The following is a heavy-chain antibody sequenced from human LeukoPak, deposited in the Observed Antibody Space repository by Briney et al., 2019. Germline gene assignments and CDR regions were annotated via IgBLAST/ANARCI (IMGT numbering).Heavy chain of an antibody. CDR3: ARENLSYSSSWYEDY. CDR1: GGSISSPNW. J-gene: IGHJ4*02. D-gene: IGHD6-13*01. Sequence: PSETLSLTCAVSGGSISSPNWWTWVRQPPGKGLEWIGEIYRSGSTNYNPSLKSRVTMSVDKTKNQFSLKMTSVTAADTAVYYCARENLSYSSSWYEDYWGQGALVTVSS. V-gene: IGHV4-4*02. CDR2: IYRSGST.